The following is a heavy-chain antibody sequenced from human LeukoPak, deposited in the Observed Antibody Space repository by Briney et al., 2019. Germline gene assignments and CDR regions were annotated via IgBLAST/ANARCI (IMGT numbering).Heavy chain of an antibody. CDR2: IYPGDSDT. J-gene: IGHJ6*03. Sequence: GESLKISCKASGYSFGNYWIGWVRQMPGKGLEWMGLIYPGDSDTRYSPSFQGQVTISADRSISTAYLQWSSLKASDTAMYYCARQGAAGKYYYYYMDVWGKGTTVTVSS. D-gene: IGHD6-13*01. CDR3: ARQGAAGKYYYYYMDV. CDR1: GYSFGNYW. V-gene: IGHV5-51*01.